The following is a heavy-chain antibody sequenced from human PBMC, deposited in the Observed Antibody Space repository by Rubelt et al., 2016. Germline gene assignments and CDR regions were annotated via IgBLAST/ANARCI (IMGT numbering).Heavy chain of an antibody. CDR3: AREPFHYYDSSGYSPFDY. V-gene: IGHV1-69*04. J-gene: IGHJ4*02. CDR1: GGTFSSYA. D-gene: IGHD3-22*01. Sequence: KKPGSSVKVSCRASGGTFSSYAISWVRQAPGQGLEWMGRIIPILGIANYAQKFQGRVTITADKSTSTAYMELSSLRSEDTAVYYCAREPFHYYDSSGYSPFDYWGQGTLVTVSS. CDR2: IIPILGIA.